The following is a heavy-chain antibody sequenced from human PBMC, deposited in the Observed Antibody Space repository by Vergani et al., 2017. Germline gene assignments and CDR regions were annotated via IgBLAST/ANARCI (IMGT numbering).Heavy chain of an antibody. V-gene: IGHV3-7*01. CDR2: IKRDGTET. J-gene: IGHJ1*01. Sequence: EVHLEESGGGLVQPGGSLRLSCAASGFTFGDYYMAWIRLAPGKGLDWVTSIKRDGTETFYVDSVKGRFTISRDNAKTTLYLQMNSLRDEDRGVYYCARISGGSAPYLHYWGQGTLVTVAS. CDR3: ARISGGSAPYLHY. D-gene: IGHD2-15*01. CDR1: GFTFGDYY.